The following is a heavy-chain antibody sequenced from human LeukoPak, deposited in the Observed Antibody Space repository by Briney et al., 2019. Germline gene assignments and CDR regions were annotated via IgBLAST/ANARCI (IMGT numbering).Heavy chain of an antibody. D-gene: IGHD3-10*01. CDR1: GYSISSGYY. J-gene: IGHJ4*02. CDR3: ARRARGAPFDY. V-gene: IGHV4-38-2*01. Sequence: SETLSLTCAVSGYSISSGYYWGWIRQPPGKGLEWIGSIYHSGSTYYNPSLKSRVTISVDTSKNQFSLKLSSVTAADTAAYYCARRARGAPFDYWGQGTLVTVSS. CDR2: IYHSGST.